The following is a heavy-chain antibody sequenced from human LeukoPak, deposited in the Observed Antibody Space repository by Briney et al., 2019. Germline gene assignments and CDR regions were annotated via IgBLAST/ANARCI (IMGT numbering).Heavy chain of an antibody. CDR1: GFTFSSYG. CDR2: IWYDGSNK. Sequence: PGRSLRLSCAASGFTFSSYGMHWVRQAPGKGLEWVAVIWYDGSNKYYADSVKGRFTISRDNSKNTLYLQMNSLRAEDTAVYYCARERWFGELPSFHYYYGMDVWGKGTTVTVSS. CDR3: ARERWFGELPSFHYYYGMDV. V-gene: IGHV3-33*01. D-gene: IGHD3-10*01. J-gene: IGHJ6*04.